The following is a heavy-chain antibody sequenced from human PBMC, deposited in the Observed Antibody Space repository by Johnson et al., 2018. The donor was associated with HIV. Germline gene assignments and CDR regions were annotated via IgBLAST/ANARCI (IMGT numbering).Heavy chain of an antibody. CDR3: ARVEWELDAFDI. CDR2: ISYDGSEK. CDR1: GFTFEDYG. J-gene: IGHJ3*02. V-gene: IGHV3-30*03. Sequence: QVQLVESGGGVVRPGGSLRLSCAVSGFTFEDYGISWVRQAPGKGLEWVAVISYDGSEKYFADSVKGRFTISRDSSKNTLYLQMNSLRAEDTAVYYCARVEWELDAFDIWGQGTMVTVSS. D-gene: IGHD1-26*01.